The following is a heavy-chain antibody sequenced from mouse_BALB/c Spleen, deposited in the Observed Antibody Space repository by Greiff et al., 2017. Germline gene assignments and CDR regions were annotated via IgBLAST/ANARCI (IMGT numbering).Heavy chain of an antibody. CDR2: ILPGSGST. V-gene: IGHV1-9*01. D-gene: IGHD2-4*01. J-gene: IGHJ3*01. CDR3: ASVYYDYAWFAY. CDR1: GYTFSSYW. Sequence: QVQLKESGAELMKPGASVKISCKATGYTFSSYWIEWVKQRPGHGLEWIGEILPGSGSTNYNEKFKGKATFTADTSSNTAYMQLSSLTSEDSAVYYCASVYYDYAWFAYWGQGTLVTVSA.